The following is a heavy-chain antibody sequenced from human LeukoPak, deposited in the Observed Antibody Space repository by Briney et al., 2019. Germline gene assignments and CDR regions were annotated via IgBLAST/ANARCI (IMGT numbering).Heavy chain of an antibody. CDR2: ISSSSYI. CDR1: GFTFSSYS. D-gene: IGHD3-22*01. Sequence: GGSLRLSCAASGFTFSSYSMNWVRQAPGKGLEWVSSISSSSYIYYADSVKGRFTISRDNAKNSLYLQMNSLRAEDTAVYYCARGGDYYDSSGYTRGILDYWGRGTLVTVSS. J-gene: IGHJ4*02. V-gene: IGHV3-21*01. CDR3: ARGGDYYDSSGYTRGILDY.